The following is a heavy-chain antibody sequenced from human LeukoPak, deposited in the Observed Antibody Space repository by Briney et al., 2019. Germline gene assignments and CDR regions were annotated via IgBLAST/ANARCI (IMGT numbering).Heavy chain of an antibody. CDR3: AREEYSSGWYRVDLDY. D-gene: IGHD6-19*01. CDR2: ISGSGGST. Sequence: GGSLRLSCAASGFTFSSYGMSWVRQAPGKGLEWVSAISGSGGSTYYADSVKGRFTISRDNSKNTLYLQMNSLRAEDTAVYYCAREEYSSGWYRVDLDYWGQGTLVTVSS. CDR1: GFTFSSYG. J-gene: IGHJ4*02. V-gene: IGHV3-23*01.